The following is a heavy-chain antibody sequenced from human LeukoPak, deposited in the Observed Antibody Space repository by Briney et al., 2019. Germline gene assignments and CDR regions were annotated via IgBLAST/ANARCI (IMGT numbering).Heavy chain of an antibody. D-gene: IGHD3-22*01. Sequence: PGGSLRLSCGASGFTYCRCEINCVRGARGKGGEWVTYFSSSGSTIYYADSVKGRFTISRDNAKNSLYLQMNSLRAEDTAVYYCARVPYYDSSGYLQDYWGQGTLVTVSS. V-gene: IGHV3-48*03. J-gene: IGHJ4*02. CDR2: FSSSGSTI. CDR1: GFTYCRCE. CDR3: ARVPYYDSSGYLQDY.